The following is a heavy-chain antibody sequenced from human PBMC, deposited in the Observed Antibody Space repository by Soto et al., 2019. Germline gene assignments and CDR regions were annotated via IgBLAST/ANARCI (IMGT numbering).Heavy chain of an antibody. J-gene: IGHJ5*02. D-gene: IGHD7-27*01. CDR2: ISPYNGNT. CDR3: ARGGDPHPFAP. V-gene: IGHV1-18*01. Sequence: QVQLVQSGAEVKKPGASVKVSCKASGYTFTSYGISWVRQAPGQGLEWMGWISPYNGNTNYAQKLQGRVTMTTDTPTRTAYVGRRARSSNHPAVYYCARGGDPHPFAPWGQGTLVPVSS. CDR1: GYTFTSYG.